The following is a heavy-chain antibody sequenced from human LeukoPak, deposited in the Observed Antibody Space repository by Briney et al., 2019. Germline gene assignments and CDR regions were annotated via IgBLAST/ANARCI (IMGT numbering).Heavy chain of an antibody. Sequence: ASVKVSCEASGYTFTGYYIHWVRQAPGQGLESMRWINPNSGGTTYAQKFQGRVTMTRDTSITTTYMDLSRLTSDDTAVYYCARELWSGVNDNSPHLDYWGQGALVTVSS. CDR3: ARELWSGVNDNSPHLDY. CDR1: GYTFTGYY. D-gene: IGHD3-3*01. CDR2: INPNSGGT. V-gene: IGHV1-2*02. J-gene: IGHJ4*02.